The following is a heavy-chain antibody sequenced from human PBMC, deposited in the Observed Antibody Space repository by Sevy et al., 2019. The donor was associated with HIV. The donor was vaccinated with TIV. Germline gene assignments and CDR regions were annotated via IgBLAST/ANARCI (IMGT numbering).Heavy chain of an antibody. CDR2: ISSSSSTI. V-gene: IGHV3-48*02. Sequence: GGSLRLSCAASGFTFSSYSMNWVRQAPGKGLEWVSYISSSSSTIYYADSVKGRFTISRDNAKNSLYLQRNSLRDEDMAVYYCARERGTGLWERYSGSYYSTSYGMDVWGQGTTVTVSS. CDR1: GFTFSSYS. D-gene: IGHD1-26*01. J-gene: IGHJ6*02. CDR3: ARERGTGLWERYSGSYYSTSYGMDV.